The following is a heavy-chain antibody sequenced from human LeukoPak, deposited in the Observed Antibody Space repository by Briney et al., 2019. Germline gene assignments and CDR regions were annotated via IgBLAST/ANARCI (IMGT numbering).Heavy chain of an antibody. CDR3: ARERGDTAMFRFIDC. CDR1: GGSITSGGYY. J-gene: IGHJ4*02. CDR2: IYHDGGI. Sequence: SETLSLTCTVSGGSITSGGYYWTWIRQFPGQGLEWIRFIYHDGGIYYNPSLKSRVTISIDTSNVQFSLKLSSVTAADTPVYYCARERGDTAMFRFIDCWGQGTLVTVSS. V-gene: IGHV4-31*03. D-gene: IGHD5-18*01.